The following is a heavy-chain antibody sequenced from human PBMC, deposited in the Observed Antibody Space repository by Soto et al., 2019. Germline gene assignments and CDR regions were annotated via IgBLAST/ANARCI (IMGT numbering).Heavy chain of an antibody. D-gene: IGHD6-19*01. J-gene: IGHJ4*02. CDR2: FSATSENT. V-gene: IGHV3-23*01. CDR3: AKARDQQCVRLLFDY. Sequence: EVQLLESGGGLVQPGGSLRLSCVGSGFFFSSYTMTWVRQAPGKGLEWVSSFSATSENTYYADSVRGRFTISRDTSKNTLFLQMKSLTADDTAMYYCAKARDQQCVRLLFDYWGQGILVIVSS. CDR1: GFFFSSYT.